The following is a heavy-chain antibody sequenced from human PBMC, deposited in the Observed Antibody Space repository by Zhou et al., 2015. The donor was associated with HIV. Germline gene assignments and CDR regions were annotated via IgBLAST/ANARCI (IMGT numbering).Heavy chain of an antibody. J-gene: IGHJ6*02. CDR3: ARGGAITMIVVVNNYYYYGMDV. Sequence: QVQLVQSGAEVKKPGSSVKVSCKASGGTFSSYAISWVRQAPGQGLEWMGGIIPIFGTANYAQKFQGRVTITADESTSTAYMELSSLRSEDTAVYYCARGGAITMIVVVNNYYYYGMDVWGQGTTVTVSS. D-gene: IGHD3-22*01. V-gene: IGHV1-69*01. CDR2: IIPIFGTA. CDR1: GGTFSSYA.